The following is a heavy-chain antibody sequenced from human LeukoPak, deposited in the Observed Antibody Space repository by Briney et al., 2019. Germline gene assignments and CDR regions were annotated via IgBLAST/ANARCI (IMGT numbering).Heavy chain of an antibody. CDR1: GYTFSSYD. CDR3: ARGVLASCDY. D-gene: IGHD2-8*01. V-gene: IGHV3-21*01. Sequence: GGSLRLSCAASGYTFSSYDMNWVRQAPGKGLEWVSSISSGGSHIYYADSLKGRFTISRDNAKNSLYLQMNSLRVEDTAVYYCARGVLASCDYWGQGTLVTVSS. J-gene: IGHJ4*02. CDR2: ISSGGSHI.